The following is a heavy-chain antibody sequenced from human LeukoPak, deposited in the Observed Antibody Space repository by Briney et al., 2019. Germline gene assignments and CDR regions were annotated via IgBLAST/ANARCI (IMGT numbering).Heavy chain of an antibody. J-gene: IGHJ4*02. CDR3: ARSIVEVPAAIGGIDY. D-gene: IGHD2-2*01. Sequence: GGSLRLSCAASGFTFSSYAMSWVRQAPGKGLEWVSSISSSSSYIYYADSVKGRFTISRDNAKNSLYLQMNSLRAEDTAVYYCARSIVEVPAAIGGIDYWDQGTLVTVSS. V-gene: IGHV3-21*01. CDR2: ISSSSSYI. CDR1: GFTFSSYA.